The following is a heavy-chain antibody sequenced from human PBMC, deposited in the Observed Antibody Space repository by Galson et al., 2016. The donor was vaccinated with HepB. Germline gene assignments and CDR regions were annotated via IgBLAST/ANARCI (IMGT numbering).Heavy chain of an antibody. CDR3: AKSGRTVATFHY. D-gene: IGHD5-12*01. CDR1: GFSVSSHA. V-gene: IGHV3-30*18. CDR2: ITSDGTTK. Sequence: SLRLSCAAAGFSVSSHAMHWVRQAPGKGLEWVAVITSDGTTKHYADSVKGRFTISKDKSKNTPYVEMNSLRSEDTAIYYCAKSGRTVATFHYWGQGTLVTVSS. J-gene: IGHJ4*02.